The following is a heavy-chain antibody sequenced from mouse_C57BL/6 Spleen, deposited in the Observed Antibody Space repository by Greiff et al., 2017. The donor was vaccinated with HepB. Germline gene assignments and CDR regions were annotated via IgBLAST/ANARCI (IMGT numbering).Heavy chain of an antibody. V-gene: IGHV5-17*01. Sequence: EVQRVESGGGLVKPGGSLKLSCAASGFTFSDYGMHWVRQAPEKGLEWVAYISSGSSTIYYADTVKGRFTISRDNAKNTLFLQMTSLRSEDTAMYYCARSYDYDDGWYFDVWGTGTTVTVSS. CDR3: ARSYDYDDGWYFDV. CDR2: ISSGSSTI. D-gene: IGHD2-4*01. J-gene: IGHJ1*03. CDR1: GFTFSDYG.